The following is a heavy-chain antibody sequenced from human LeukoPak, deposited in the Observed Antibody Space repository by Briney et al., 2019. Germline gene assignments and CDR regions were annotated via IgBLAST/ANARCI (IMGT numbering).Heavy chain of an antibody. J-gene: IGHJ6*02. CDR1: GYTFTGYY. D-gene: IGHD6-13*01. Sequence: GASVKVSCKASGYTFTGYYMHWVRQASGQGLEWMGWINPNSGGTNYAQKFQGRVTMTRDTSISTAYMELSRLRSDDTAVYYCARDLAEAAAGYYYYGMDVWGQGTTVTVSS. CDR2: INPNSGGT. V-gene: IGHV1-2*02. CDR3: ARDLAEAAAGYYYYGMDV.